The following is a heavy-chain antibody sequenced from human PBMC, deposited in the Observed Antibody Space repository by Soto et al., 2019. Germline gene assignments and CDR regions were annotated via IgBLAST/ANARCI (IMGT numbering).Heavy chain of an antibody. J-gene: IGHJ4*02. D-gene: IGHD6-13*01. V-gene: IGHV4-31*03. CDR1: GGSINSGGYY. Sequence: QVQLRESGPGLVKPSQTLSLTCTVSGGSINSGGYYWNWIRQHPGKGLEGIGYMYYSGSTYYNPFLRSRVIIAADTSENHFPLKLSSVTAADTAVYFWARGYRQSGYSSSWVFDYWGQGTLVNVSS. CDR2: MYYSGST. CDR3: ARGYRQSGYSSSWVFDY.